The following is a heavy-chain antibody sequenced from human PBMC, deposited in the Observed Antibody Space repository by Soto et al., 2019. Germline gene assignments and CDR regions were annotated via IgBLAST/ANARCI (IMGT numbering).Heavy chain of an antibody. CDR1: GYTFTSYG. CDR3: ERPRSSTSTAYYYYYGMDV. J-gene: IGHJ6*02. D-gene: IGHD2-2*01. Sequence: QVQLVQSGAEVKKPGASVKVSCKASGYTFTSYGISWVRQAPGQGLEWMGWISAYNGNTNYAQKLQGRVTMTTDTSTSNSYMELRSLRSDDTAVYSCERPRSSTSTAYYYYYGMDVWGQGTTVTVSS. V-gene: IGHV1-18*04. CDR2: ISAYNGNT.